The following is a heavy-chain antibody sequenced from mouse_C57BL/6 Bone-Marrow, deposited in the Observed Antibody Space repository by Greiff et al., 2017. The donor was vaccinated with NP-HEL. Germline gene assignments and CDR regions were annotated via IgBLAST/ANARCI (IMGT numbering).Heavy chain of an antibody. V-gene: IGHV1-47*01. Sequence: QVQLKESGAELVKPGASVKMSCKASGYTFTTYPIEWMKQNHGKSLEWIGNFHPYNDDTKYNEKFKGKATLTVEKSSSTVYLELSRLTSDDSAVYYCARRENDGRYDWFAYWGQGTLVTVSA. CDR1: GYTFTTYP. CDR2: FHPYNDDT. J-gene: IGHJ3*01. CDR3: ARRENDGRYDWFAY. D-gene: IGHD1-1*02.